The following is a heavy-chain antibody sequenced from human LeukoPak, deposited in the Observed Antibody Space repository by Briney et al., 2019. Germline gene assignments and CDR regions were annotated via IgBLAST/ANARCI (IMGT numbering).Heavy chain of an antibody. J-gene: IGHJ6*02. CDR3: QYSSSSENYYYGMDV. Sequence: SVKVSCKASGGTFSSYAISWVRQAPGQGLEWMGRIIPILGIANYAQKFQGRVTITAGKSTSTAYMELSSLRSEDTAVYYCQYSSSSENYYYGMDVWGQGTTVTVSS. V-gene: IGHV1-69*04. CDR2: IIPILGIA. CDR1: GGTFSSYA. D-gene: IGHD6-6*01.